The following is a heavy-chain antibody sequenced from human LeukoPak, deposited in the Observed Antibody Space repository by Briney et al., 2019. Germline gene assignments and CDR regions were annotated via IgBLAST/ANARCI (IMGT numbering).Heavy chain of an antibody. V-gene: IGHV4-59*01. J-gene: IGHJ5*02. Sequence: SETLSLTCTVSGASISNYYWSWIRQPPGKGLEWIGYIYYNGRTNYNPPLKSRVTISLDTSKNQFSLKLSSVTAADTAVYYCARGADCSSTSCYGHWFDPWGQGTLVTVSS. CDR1: GASISNYY. CDR2: IYYNGRT. CDR3: ARGADCSSTSCYGHWFDP. D-gene: IGHD2-2*01.